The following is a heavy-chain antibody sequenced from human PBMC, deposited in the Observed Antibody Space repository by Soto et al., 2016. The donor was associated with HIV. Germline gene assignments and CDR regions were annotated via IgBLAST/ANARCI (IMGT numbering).Heavy chain of an antibody. V-gene: IGHV3-15*01. D-gene: IGHD3-10*01. CDR3: TTITMVRGVIINYWYFDL. CDR1: GFTFSNAW. CDR2: IKSKTDGGTT. Sequence: EVQLVESGGGLVKPGGSLRLSCAASGFTFSNAWMSWVRQAPGKGLEWVGRIKSKTDGGTTDYAAPVKGRFTISRGDSKNTLYLQMNSLKTEDTAVYYCTTITMVRGVIINYWYFDLWGLAPWSLSPQ. J-gene: IGHJ2*01.